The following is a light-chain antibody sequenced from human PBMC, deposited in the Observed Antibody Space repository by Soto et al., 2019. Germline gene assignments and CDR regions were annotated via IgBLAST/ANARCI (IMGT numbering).Light chain of an antibody. CDR2: DAS. J-gene: IGKJ4*01. V-gene: IGKV3-11*01. CDR3: QQRSNWPLT. CDR1: QSVSSY. Sequence: VLTQSPATLSLYPGERATLSCRASQSVSSYLAWYQQKPGQAPRLLIYDASNRATGIPARFSGSGSGTDFTLTISSLEPEDFAVYYCQQRSNWPLTFGGGTKV.